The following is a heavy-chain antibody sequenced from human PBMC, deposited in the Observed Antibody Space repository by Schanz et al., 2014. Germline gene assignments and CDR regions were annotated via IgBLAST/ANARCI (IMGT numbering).Heavy chain of an antibody. CDR1: GGSIRRYY. J-gene: IGHJ3*02. D-gene: IGHD3-10*01. Sequence: QVQLQQWGPGLVQPSETLSLTCTVSGGSIRRYYWSWIRQPPGKGLEWIGRIYNSGKTNYNPSLESRVSMSVDTSKKQLSLKLRSVSAADTAVYYCARVVLGGDAFDIWGQGTMVTVSS. CDR2: IYNSGKT. CDR3: ARVVLGGDAFDI. V-gene: IGHV4-4*07.